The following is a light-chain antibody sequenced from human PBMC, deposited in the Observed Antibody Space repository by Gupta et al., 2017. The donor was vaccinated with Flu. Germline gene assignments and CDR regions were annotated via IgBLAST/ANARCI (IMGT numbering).Light chain of an antibody. CDR3: HQYGSTPPT. CDR1: QSVRNSY. CDR2: RTS. Sequence: ELVFPHSPGTPALSPGERTALSCRASQSVRNSYLAWYQQKPGQAPRLLIYRTSSRATGIPDRFSGGGSGTDFTLTISRLEPEDFALYHCHQYGSTPPTFGQGTKVEIK. J-gene: IGKJ1*01. V-gene: IGKV3-20*01.